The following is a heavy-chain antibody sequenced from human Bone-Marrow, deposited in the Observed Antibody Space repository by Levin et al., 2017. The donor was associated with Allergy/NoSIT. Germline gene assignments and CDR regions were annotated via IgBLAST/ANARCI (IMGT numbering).Heavy chain of an antibody. CDR3: ARGVSYYYYMDV. J-gene: IGHJ6*03. V-gene: IGHV1-69*13. CDR1: GGTFSSYV. CDR2: MIPILGTT. Sequence: SVKVSCKASGGTFSSYVVSWVRQAPGQGLEWMGGMIPILGTTYYAQKFQGRVSITADESTSTAYMELRSLRSEDTALYFCARGVSYYYYMDVWGTGTTVTVSS.